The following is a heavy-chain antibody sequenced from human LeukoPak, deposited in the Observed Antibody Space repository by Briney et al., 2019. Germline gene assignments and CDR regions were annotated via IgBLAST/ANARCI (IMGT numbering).Heavy chain of an antibody. CDR1: GGSISSSSYY. D-gene: IGHD3-16*02. J-gene: IGHJ4*02. CDR3: ARDWLGELSSFDY. V-gene: IGHV4-39*07. Sequence: SETLSLTCTVSGGSISSSSYYWGWIRQPPGKGLEWIGSIYYSASTYYNPSLKSRVTISVDSSKNHFSLKLSSVTAADTAVYYCARDWLGELSSFDYWGQGTLVTVSS. CDR2: IYYSAST.